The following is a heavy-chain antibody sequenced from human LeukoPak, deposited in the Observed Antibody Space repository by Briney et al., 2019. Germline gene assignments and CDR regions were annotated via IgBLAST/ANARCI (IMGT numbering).Heavy chain of an antibody. CDR3: ARVKGGSYRYYYMDV. J-gene: IGHJ6*03. Sequence: ASVKVSCKASGYTFTTYDINWVRQATGQGLEWMGWMNPNSGNTGYAQKFQGRVTITRNTSISTAYMELSSLRSEDTAVYYCARVKGGSYRYYYMDVWGKGTTVTVSS. D-gene: IGHD1-26*01. CDR1: GYTFTTYD. CDR2: MNPNSGNT. V-gene: IGHV1-8*01.